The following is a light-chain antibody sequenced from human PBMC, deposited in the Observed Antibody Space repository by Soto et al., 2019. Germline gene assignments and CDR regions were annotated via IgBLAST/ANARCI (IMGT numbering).Light chain of an antibody. CDR3: QQYGSSMYT. Sequence: EIVLTQSPGTLSLSPGERATLSCRASQSVSSSYLAWYQQKPGQAPRLLIYGASSRATGIPDRFSSSGSGTDFTLTISRLEPEDFAVYYCQQYGSSMYTFGQGTKVDIK. CDR1: QSVSSSY. CDR2: GAS. V-gene: IGKV3-20*01. J-gene: IGKJ2*01.